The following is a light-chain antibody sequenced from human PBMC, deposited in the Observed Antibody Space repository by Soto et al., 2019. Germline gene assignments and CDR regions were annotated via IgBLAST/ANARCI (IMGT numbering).Light chain of an antibody. Sequence: EIVLTQSPGTLSLSPGERATLSCRASQSVSSSYLAWYQQKPGQAPRLLFYGASSRATGIPDRFSGSGSGTDFTLTISRLEPEDFAVYYCQQYGSSPCAFGQGTRLEIK. CDR1: QSVSSSY. J-gene: IGKJ5*01. V-gene: IGKV3-20*01. CDR3: QQYGSSPCA. CDR2: GAS.